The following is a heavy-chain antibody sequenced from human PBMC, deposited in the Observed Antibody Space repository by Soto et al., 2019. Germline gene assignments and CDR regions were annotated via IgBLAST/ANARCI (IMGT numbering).Heavy chain of an antibody. CDR2: INPSGGST. J-gene: IGHJ4*02. CDR3: ARDSNEKYYYDSSGYYPYYFDY. V-gene: IGHV1-46*01. CDR1: GYTFTSYY. Sequence: GASVKVSCKASGYTFTSYYMHWVRQAPGQGLEWMGKINPSGGSTSYAQKFQGRVTMTRDTSTSTVYMELSSLRSEDTAVYYCARDSNEKYYYDSSGYYPYYFDYWGQGTLVTVSS. D-gene: IGHD3-22*01.